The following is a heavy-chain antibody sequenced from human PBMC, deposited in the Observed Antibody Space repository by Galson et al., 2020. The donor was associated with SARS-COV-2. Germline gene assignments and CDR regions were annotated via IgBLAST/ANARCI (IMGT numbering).Heavy chain of an antibody. CDR1: GGSFSGYY. V-gene: IGHV4-34*01. CDR2: INHSGST. D-gene: IGHD4-17*01. Sequence: LSLTCAVYGGSFSGYYWSWIRQPPGKGLEWIGEINHSGSTNYNPSLKSRVTISVDTSKNQFSLKLSSVTAADTAVYYCARGETVTPQNWGQGTLVTVSS. J-gene: IGHJ4*02. CDR3: ARGETVTPQN.